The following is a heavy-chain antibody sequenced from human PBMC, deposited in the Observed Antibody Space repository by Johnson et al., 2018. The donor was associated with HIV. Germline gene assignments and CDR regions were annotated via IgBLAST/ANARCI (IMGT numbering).Heavy chain of an antibody. Sequence: VQLVESGGGLVQPGGSLRLSCAASGFTFSSYWMSWVRQAPGKGLEWVANIKQGGSEKYFVDSLKGRFIISRDNAKNSLYLQMNSLRAEDTAVYYCAKDYFGITIFPYACDIWGQGTMVTVSS. V-gene: IGHV3-7*01. J-gene: IGHJ3*02. CDR1: GFTFSSYW. CDR3: AKDYFGITIFPYACDI. D-gene: IGHD3-3*01. CDR2: IKQGGSEK.